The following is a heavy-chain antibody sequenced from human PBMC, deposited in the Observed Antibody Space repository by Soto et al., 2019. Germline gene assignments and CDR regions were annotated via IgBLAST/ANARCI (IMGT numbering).Heavy chain of an antibody. V-gene: IGHV5-51*01. CDR3: ARQTYSSSWPDAFDI. J-gene: IGHJ3*02. CDR1: GYSFTSYW. CDR2: IYPGDSDT. Sequence: EVQLVQSGAEVKKPGESLKISCKGSGYSFTSYWIGWVRQMPGKGLVWMGIIYPGDSDTRYSPSFQGQVTISADKSISTAYLQWSSLKASDTAMYYCARQTYSSSWPDAFDIWGQGTMVTVSS. D-gene: IGHD6-13*01.